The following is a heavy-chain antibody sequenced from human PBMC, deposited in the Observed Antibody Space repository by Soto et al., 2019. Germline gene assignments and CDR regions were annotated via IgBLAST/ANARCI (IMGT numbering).Heavy chain of an antibody. Sequence: EVQLLESGGGLVQPGGSLRLSCAASGFTFSSYAMSWVRQAPGKGVEWVSGISVSGGGTYYADSVKGRFTISRDNSKNTLYLQMNSLRAEDTAIYYCANGHNGYDYWGQGTLVTVSS. CDR3: ANGHNGYDY. D-gene: IGHD5-12*01. J-gene: IGHJ4*02. CDR1: GFTFSSYA. CDR2: ISVSGGGT. V-gene: IGHV3-23*01.